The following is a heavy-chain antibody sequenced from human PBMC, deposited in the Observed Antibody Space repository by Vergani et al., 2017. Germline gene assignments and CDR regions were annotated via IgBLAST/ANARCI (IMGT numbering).Heavy chain of an antibody. CDR3: ARVGWSYYDSSGYYYAPGGWFDP. CDR2: IDPSDSYT. Sequence: EVQLVQSGAEVKKPGEPLKISCKTSGYSSQDSWIAWVRQKPGKGLEWMGRIDPSDSYTNYSPSFQGHVTISADKSISTAYLQWSSLKASDTAMYYCARVGWSYYDSSGYYYAPGGWFDPWGQGTLVTVSS. J-gene: IGHJ5*02. V-gene: IGHV5-10-1*01. CDR1: GYSSQDSW. D-gene: IGHD3-22*01.